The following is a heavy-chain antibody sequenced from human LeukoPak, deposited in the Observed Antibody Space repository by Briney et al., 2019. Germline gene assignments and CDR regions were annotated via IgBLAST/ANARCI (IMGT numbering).Heavy chain of an antibody. CDR1: VYTFTSYD. V-gene: IGHV1-8*01. CDR3: ARGKTITMVQGVIFY. CDR2: MNPNSGNT. D-gene: IGHD3-10*01. J-gene: IGHJ4*02. Sequence: GASVNVSCKASVYTFTSYDINWVRQATGQGLEWMGWMNPNSGNTGYAQKFQGRVTMTRNTSISTAYMELSSLRSEDTAVYYCARGKTITMVQGVIFYWGQGTLVTVSS.